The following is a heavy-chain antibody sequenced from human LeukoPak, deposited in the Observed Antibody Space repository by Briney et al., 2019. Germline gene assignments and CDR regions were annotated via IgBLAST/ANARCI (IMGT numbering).Heavy chain of an antibody. CDR2: IRSVSDTV. V-gene: IGHV3-48*02. Sequence: GGSLRLSCAVSGFTFNTYSMNWVRQAPGKGLEWVAYIRSVSDTVCYADSVKGRFTISTDSAQNSLFLHMNSLRDEDSAVYYCARDHLWAFDYWGQGALVTVSS. D-gene: IGHD1-26*01. CDR3: ARDHLWAFDY. CDR1: GFTFNTYS. J-gene: IGHJ4*02.